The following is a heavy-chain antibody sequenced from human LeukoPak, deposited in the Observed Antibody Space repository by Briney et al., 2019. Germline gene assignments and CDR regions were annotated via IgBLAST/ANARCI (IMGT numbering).Heavy chain of an antibody. V-gene: IGHV3-48*01. D-gene: IGHD2-15*01. CDR2: ISTSSTTK. Sequence: GGSLRLSCAASGLTLSSYSMSWVRQAPGKGPEWLSYISTSSTTKYYADSVKGRFTFSRDDAKNSLSLQMNSLRADDTAVYYCAKEMGYCTGGSCYRWFDSWGQGTLVTVSS. CDR1: GLTLSSYS. CDR3: AKEMGYCTGGSCYRWFDS. J-gene: IGHJ5*01.